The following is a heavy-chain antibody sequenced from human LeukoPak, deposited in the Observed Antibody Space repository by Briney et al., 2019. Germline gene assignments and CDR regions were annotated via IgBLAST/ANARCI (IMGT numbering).Heavy chain of an antibody. Sequence: SETLSLTCTVSGGSISSYYWSWIRQPAGKGLEWIGRIYTSGSTNYNPSLKSRVTMSVDTSKNQFSLKLSSVTAADTAVYYCARLGYCSSTSCYGYYFDYWGQGTLVTVSS. CDR3: ARLGYCSSTSCYGYYFDY. D-gene: IGHD2-2*01. CDR2: IYTSGST. CDR1: GGSISSYY. V-gene: IGHV4-4*07. J-gene: IGHJ4*02.